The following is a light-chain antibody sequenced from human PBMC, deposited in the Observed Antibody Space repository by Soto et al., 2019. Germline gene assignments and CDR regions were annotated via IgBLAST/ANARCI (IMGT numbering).Light chain of an antibody. CDR1: QDISNW. Sequence: DIQMTQSPSSVSASVGDRVTITCRASQDISNWLAWYQQKPGKAPKLLIYAASSLQSGVPSRFSGSRSGTDVTLTISSLQPEDFATYFCHQAHSFPITFGQGTRLEIK. CDR3: HQAHSFPIT. J-gene: IGKJ5*01. V-gene: IGKV1-12*01. CDR2: AAS.